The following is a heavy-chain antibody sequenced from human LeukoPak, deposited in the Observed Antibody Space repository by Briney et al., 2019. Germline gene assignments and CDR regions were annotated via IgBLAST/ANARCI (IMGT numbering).Heavy chain of an antibody. D-gene: IGHD4-17*01. CDR2: IYHSGST. CDR3: AREIPQNDYGDYGDY. CDR1: GGSISSSNW. V-gene: IGHV4-4*02. Sequence: SETLSLTCAVSGGSISSSNWWSWVRQPPGKGLEWIGSIYHSGSTYYNPSLKSRVTISVDTSKNQFSLKLSSVTAADTAVYYCAREIPQNDYGDYGDYWGQGTLVTVSS. J-gene: IGHJ4*02.